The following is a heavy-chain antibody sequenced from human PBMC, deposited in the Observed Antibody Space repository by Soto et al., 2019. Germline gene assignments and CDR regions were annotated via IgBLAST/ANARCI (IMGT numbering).Heavy chain of an antibody. Sequence: EVQLLESGGGLVQPGGSLRLSCAASGFTFSSYAMSWVRQAPGKGLEWVSAISGSGGSTYYADSVKGRFTISRDNSKNTLYLQMNSLRAEDTAVYYCAKGATMIVVVIWGFDYWGQGTLVTVSS. CDR2: ISGSGGST. J-gene: IGHJ4*02. D-gene: IGHD3-22*01. CDR3: AKGATMIVVVIWGFDY. CDR1: GFTFSSYA. V-gene: IGHV3-23*01.